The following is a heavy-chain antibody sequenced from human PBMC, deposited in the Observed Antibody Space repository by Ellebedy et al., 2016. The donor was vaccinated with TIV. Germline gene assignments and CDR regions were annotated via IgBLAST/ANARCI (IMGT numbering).Heavy chain of an antibody. CDR3: ARAKVVASYYFDY. D-gene: IGHD2-15*01. CDR1: GFTFSSYS. V-gene: IGHV3-48*04. J-gene: IGHJ4*02. CDR2: ISSSSSTI. Sequence: GESLKISXAASGFTFSSYSMNWVRQAPGKGLEWVSYISSSSSTIYYADSVKGRFTISRDNAKNSVYLQMNSLRAEDTAVYYCARAKVVASYYFDYWGQGTLVTVSS.